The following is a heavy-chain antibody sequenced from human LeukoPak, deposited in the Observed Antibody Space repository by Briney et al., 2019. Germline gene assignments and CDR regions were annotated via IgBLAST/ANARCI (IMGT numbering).Heavy chain of an antibody. Sequence: PGGSLRLSCAASGFTFSSYGMHWVRQAPGKGLEWVAVISYDGSNKYYADSVKGRFTISRDNSKNTLYLQMNSLRAEDTAVYYCAKAGYDSSGYPLDCWGQGTLVTVSS. V-gene: IGHV3-30*18. CDR3: AKAGYDSSGYPLDC. CDR1: GFTFSSYG. D-gene: IGHD3-22*01. CDR2: ISYDGSNK. J-gene: IGHJ4*02.